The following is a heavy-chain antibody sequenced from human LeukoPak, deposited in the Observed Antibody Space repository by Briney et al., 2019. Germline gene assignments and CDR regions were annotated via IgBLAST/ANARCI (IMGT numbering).Heavy chain of an antibody. CDR1: GGSISSSSYY. Sequence: DPSETLPLTCTVSGGSISSSSYYWGWIRQPPGKGLEWIGSIYYSGSTYYNPSLKSRVTISVDTSKNQFSLKLSSVTAADTAVYYCATTVTTRWGRYYMDVWGKGTTVTVSS. D-gene: IGHD4-17*01. CDR3: ATTVTTRWGRYYMDV. V-gene: IGHV4-39*07. J-gene: IGHJ6*03. CDR2: IYYSGST.